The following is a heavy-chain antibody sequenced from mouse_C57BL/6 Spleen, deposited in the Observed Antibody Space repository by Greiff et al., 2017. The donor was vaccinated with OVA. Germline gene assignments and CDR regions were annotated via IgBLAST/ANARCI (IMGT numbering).Heavy chain of an antibody. V-gene: IGHV3-6*01. CDR3: AHYGSSYTLYYFDY. Sequence: EVQLQESGPGLVKPSQSLSLTCSVTGYSITSGYYWNWIRQFPGNKLEWMGYISYDGSNNYNPSLKNRISITRDTSKNQFFLKLNSVTTEDTATYYCAHYGSSYTLYYFDYWGQGTTLTVSS. D-gene: IGHD1-1*01. CDR2: ISYDGSN. CDR1: GYSITSGYY. J-gene: IGHJ2*01.